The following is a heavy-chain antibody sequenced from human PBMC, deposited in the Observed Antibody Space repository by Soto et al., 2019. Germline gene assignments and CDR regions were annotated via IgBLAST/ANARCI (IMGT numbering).Heavy chain of an antibody. CDR2: ISSSSSYI. CDR1: GFTFSSYS. Sequence: EVQLVESGGGLVKPGGSLRLSCAASGFTFSSYSMNWVRQAPGKGLEWVSSISSSSSYIYYADSVKGRFTISRDNAKNSLYLQMNSLRAEDTAVYYCASDGDENYYDSSGYPRYWGQGTLVTVSS. CDR3: ASDGDENYYDSSGYPRY. J-gene: IGHJ4*02. V-gene: IGHV3-21*01. D-gene: IGHD3-22*01.